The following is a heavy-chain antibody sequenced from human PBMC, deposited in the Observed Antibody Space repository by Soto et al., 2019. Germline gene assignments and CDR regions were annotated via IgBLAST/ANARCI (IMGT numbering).Heavy chain of an antibody. J-gene: IGHJ5*02. CDR1: GFTFSSYA. Sequence: GSLRLSCAASGFTFSSYAMSWVRQAPGKGLEWVSAISGSGGSTYYADSVKGRFTISRDNSKNTLYLQMNSLRAEDTAVYYCATPPQYYDSSGYPFDPWGQGTLVTVSS. V-gene: IGHV3-23*01. CDR2: ISGSGGST. D-gene: IGHD3-22*01. CDR3: ATPPQYYDSSGYPFDP.